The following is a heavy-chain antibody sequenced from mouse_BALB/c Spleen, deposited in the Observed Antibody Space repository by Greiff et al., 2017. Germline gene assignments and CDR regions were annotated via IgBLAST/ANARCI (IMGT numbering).Heavy chain of an antibody. CDR1: GFTFTDYY. Sequence: EVQLVESGGGLVQPGGSLRLSCATSGFTFTDYYMSWVRQPPGKALEWLGFIRNKANGYTTEYSVSVKGRFTISRANSQSILYLQMNTLRAEDSATYYCARDKDYGSSPYYFDYWGQGTTLTVSS. V-gene: IGHV7-3*02. CDR2: IRNKANGYTT. J-gene: IGHJ2*01. D-gene: IGHD1-1*01. CDR3: ARDKDYGSSPYYFDY.